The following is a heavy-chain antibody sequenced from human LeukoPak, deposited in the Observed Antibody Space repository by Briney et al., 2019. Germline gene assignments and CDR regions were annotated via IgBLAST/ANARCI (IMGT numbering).Heavy chain of an antibody. CDR3: ARQPSATAAFDI. J-gene: IGHJ3*02. CDR1: GGSISSDY. D-gene: IGHD1-14*01. CDR2: IYYSGDT. Sequence: SETLSLTCAVSGGSISSDYWSWIRQPPGKGLEWIAYIYYSGDTNYNPSFKGRVTISVDTSENQFSLKMSSLAAADTAIYYCARQPSATAAFDIWGQGTMVTVSS. V-gene: IGHV4-59*08.